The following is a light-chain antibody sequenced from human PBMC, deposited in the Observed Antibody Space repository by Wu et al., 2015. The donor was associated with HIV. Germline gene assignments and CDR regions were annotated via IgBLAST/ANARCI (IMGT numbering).Light chain of an antibody. CDR3: QQYKDLYS. CDR1: QSISSW. J-gene: IGKJ2*03. CDR2: KAS. Sequence: DIQMTQSPSTLSASVGDRVTITCRASQSISSWLAWYQQKPGKAPKLLIYKASSLETGVPSRFSGSGSGTYFTLTINSVQPDDFATYYCQQYKDLYSFGQGTKVEMK. V-gene: IGKV1-5*03.